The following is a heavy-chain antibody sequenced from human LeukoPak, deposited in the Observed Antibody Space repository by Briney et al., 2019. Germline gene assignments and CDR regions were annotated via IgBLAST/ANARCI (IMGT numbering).Heavy chain of an antibody. CDR2: IIPIFGTA. CDR1: GGTFSSYA. Sequence: SVMVSSMPSGGTFSSYAVSWVRQAPGQGLEWMGGIIPIFGTANYAQKFQRRVTITPDESTSTAYMELSSLRSEDTAVYYCGILQLEENWGQGTLVTVSS. J-gene: IGHJ4*02. CDR3: GILQLEEN. V-gene: IGHV1-69*13. D-gene: IGHD5-18*01.